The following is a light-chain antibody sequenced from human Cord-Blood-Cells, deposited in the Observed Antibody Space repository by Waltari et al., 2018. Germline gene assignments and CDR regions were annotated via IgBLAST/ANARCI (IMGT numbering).Light chain of an antibody. Sequence: DIQMTQSPSTLSASVGDRVTITCRASQIIRSWLAWYQQKPGKAPKLLIYDASSLESGVPSRFSGSGSGTEFTLTISSLQPYDFATYYCQQYNSYSPYTFGQGTKLEIK. J-gene: IGKJ2*01. CDR2: DAS. CDR1: QIIRSW. CDR3: QQYNSYSPYT. V-gene: IGKV1-5*01.